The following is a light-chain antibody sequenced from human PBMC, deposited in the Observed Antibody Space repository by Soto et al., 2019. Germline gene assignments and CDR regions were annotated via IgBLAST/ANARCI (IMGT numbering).Light chain of an antibody. J-gene: IGKJ1*01. CDR3: QQRGTWPT. V-gene: IGKV3-11*01. CDR1: QSVSGY. CDR2: DAS. Sequence: EIVLTQSPATLSLSPGERATLSCRASQSVSGYLAWYQQKPGQAPRLLIYDASSRANGIPARFTGSWSGTDFSLTISSLEPEDFAVYYCQQRGTWPTFGQGTRVEI.